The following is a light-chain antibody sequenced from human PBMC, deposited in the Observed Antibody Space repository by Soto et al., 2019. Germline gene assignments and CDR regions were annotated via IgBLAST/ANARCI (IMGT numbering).Light chain of an antibody. J-gene: IGKJ1*01. V-gene: IGKV1-39*01. Sequence: PSSLSASVRDRVTITCRASQSISSYLNWYQQKPGKAPNLLIYGASSLQSGVPSRFSGSGSGTDFTLTISNLEPEDFAVYYCQQHSHWPPWTFGQGTKVDIK. CDR1: QSISSY. CDR3: QQHSHWPPWT. CDR2: GAS.